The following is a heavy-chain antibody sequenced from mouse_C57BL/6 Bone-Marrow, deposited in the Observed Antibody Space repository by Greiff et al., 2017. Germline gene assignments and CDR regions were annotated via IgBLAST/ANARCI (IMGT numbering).Heavy chain of an antibody. CDR1: GYTFTDYN. CDR3: ERSGYDYDWFAY. V-gene: IGHV1-18*01. J-gene: IGHJ3*01. Sequence: EVQLHQSGPELVKPGASVKIPCKAPGYTFTDYNMAWVKQSHGKSLAWIGDINPNNGGTIYNPKFKGKATLTVDKSSSTAYMVLRSLTSEDTAVYYGERSGYDYDWFAYWGQGTLVTVSA. D-gene: IGHD2-4*01. CDR2: INPNNGGT.